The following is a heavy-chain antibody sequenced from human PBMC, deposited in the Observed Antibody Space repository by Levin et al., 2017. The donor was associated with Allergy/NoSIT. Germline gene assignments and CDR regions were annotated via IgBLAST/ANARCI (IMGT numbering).Heavy chain of an antibody. V-gene: IGHV3-7*01. CDR3: ARDGVAPGVYFDS. Sequence: LSGGSLRLSCAASGFTFSDYWMNWVRQAPGKGLEWVANINQRGNEKYYVDSVKGRFTISRDNPKNSLDLQMNTLRAEDTAVYYCARDGVAPGVYFDSWGQGVLVIVSS. J-gene: IGHJ4*02. CDR2: INQRGNEK. D-gene: IGHD2-2*01. CDR1: GFTFSDYW.